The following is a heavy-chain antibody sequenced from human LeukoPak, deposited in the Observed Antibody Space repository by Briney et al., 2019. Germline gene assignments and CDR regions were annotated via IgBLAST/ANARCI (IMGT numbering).Heavy chain of an antibody. D-gene: IGHD3-10*01. V-gene: IGHV4-59*11. CDR3: ARGFRGSGRYCLVY. J-gene: IGHJ4*02. Sequence: SETLSLTCTVSGGSISSHYWSWIRQPPGKGLEWIGYIYYSGSTNYNPSLKSRVTISVDTSKNQFSLKLSSVTAADTAVYYCARGFRGSGRYCLVYWGQGTLVTVSS. CDR1: GGSISSHY. CDR2: IYYSGST.